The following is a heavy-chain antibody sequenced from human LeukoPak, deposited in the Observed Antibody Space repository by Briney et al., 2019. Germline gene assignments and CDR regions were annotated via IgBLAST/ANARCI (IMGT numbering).Heavy chain of an antibody. CDR3: ARGSYSHNWFDP. D-gene: IGHD5-18*01. CDR2: IKQDGSEK. CDR1: GFTFRSYW. V-gene: IGHV3-7*01. Sequence: GGSLRLSCAGSGFTFRSYWMSWVRQAPGKGLEWVANIKQDGSEKYYIDSVKGRFTISRDNAKNSLYLQLNSLRVDDTAVYYCARGSYSHNWFDPWGRGTLVTVSS. J-gene: IGHJ5*02.